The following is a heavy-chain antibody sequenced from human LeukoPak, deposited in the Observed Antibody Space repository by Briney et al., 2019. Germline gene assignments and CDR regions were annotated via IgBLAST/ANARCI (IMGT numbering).Heavy chain of an antibody. Sequence: GGSLRLSCAASGFTVSSNYVMTWVRQAPGKGLEWVSAISGSGGSTYYADSVKGRFTISRDNSKNTVYLQMNSLRAEDTAVYYCAKAPRMTTVTGDYFDYWGQGTLVTVSS. D-gene: IGHD4-17*01. V-gene: IGHV3-23*01. CDR1: GFTVSSNYV. CDR3: AKAPRMTTVTGDYFDY. CDR2: ISGSGGST. J-gene: IGHJ4*02.